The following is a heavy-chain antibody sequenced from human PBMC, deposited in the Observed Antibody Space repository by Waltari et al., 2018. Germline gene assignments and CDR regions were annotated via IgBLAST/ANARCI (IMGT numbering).Heavy chain of an antibody. CDR3: ALSLYYDFWSGYPDSDAFDI. D-gene: IGHD3-3*01. Sequence: QVQLQQWGAGLLKPSETLSLTCPVYGGSFSGYYWSWLRRPPGQGLEWIGEINHSGSTNYNPSLKSRVTISVDTSKNQFSLKLSSVTAADTAVYYCALSLYYDFWSGYPDSDAFDIWGQGTMVTVSS. V-gene: IGHV4-34*01. J-gene: IGHJ3*02. CDR1: GGSFSGYY. CDR2: INHSGST.